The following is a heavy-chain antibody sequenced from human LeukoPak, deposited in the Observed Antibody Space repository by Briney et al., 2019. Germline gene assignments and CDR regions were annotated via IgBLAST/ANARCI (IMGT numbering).Heavy chain of an antibody. CDR3: AKETITMIVVVTYFDY. D-gene: IGHD3-22*01. CDR2: ISGSGGST. V-gene: IGHV3-23*01. J-gene: IGHJ4*02. CDR1: GFTFSSYA. Sequence: PGGSLRLSCAASGFTFSSYAMSWVRQSPGKGLEWVSAISGSGGSTYYADSVKGRFTISRDNSKNTLYLQMNSLRAEDTALYYCAKETITMIVVVTYFDYWGQGTLVAVSS.